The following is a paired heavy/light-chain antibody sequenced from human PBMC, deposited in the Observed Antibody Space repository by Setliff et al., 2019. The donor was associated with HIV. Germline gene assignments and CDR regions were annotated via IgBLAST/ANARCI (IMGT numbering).Light chain of an antibody. CDR2: AAS. Sequence: DIQMTQSPSSLSASIGDRVTITCRASQSISSYLNWYQQKPGKAPKLLIYAASSLQSGVPSRFSGSGSGRDFTLIISSLQPEDFATYYCQQSYSTPFTFGPGTKVDIK. CDR1: QSISSY. J-gene: IGKJ3*01. CDR3: QQSYSTPFT. V-gene: IGKV1-39*01.
Heavy chain of an antibody. Sequence: EVQLVESGGGLVQPGGSLRLSCAASGFTFSSYWMSWVRQAPGKGLEWVANIKQDGSEKYYVDSVKGRFTISRDNAENSLYLQMNSLRAEDTAVYYCSRAGLILGYCSGGGCPGAFDIWGQGTMVTVSS. J-gene: IGHJ3*02. CDR1: GFTFSSYW. V-gene: IGHV3-7*01. CDR2: IKQDGSEK. D-gene: IGHD2-15*01. CDR3: SRAGLILGYCSGGGCPGAFDI.